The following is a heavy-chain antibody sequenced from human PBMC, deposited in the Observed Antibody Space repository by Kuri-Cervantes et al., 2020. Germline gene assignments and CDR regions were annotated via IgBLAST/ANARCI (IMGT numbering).Heavy chain of an antibody. Sequence: ASVKVSCKASGYTFTSYYMHWVRQAPGQGLEWMGWINPNSGGTNYAQKFQGRVTMTRDTSISTAYMELSRLRSDDTAVYYCARDISTMIQIGYYGMDVWGQGTTVTVSS. CDR1: GYTFTSYY. CDR3: ARDISTMIQIGYYGMDV. V-gene: IGHV1-2*02. D-gene: IGHD3-22*01. CDR2: INPNSGGT. J-gene: IGHJ6*02.